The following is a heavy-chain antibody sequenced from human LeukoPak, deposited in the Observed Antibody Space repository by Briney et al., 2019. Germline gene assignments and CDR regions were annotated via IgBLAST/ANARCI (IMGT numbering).Heavy chain of an antibody. Sequence: ASVKVSCKASGYTFTSYGISWVRQAPGQGLEWMGWINTNTGNPTYAQGFTGRFVFSLDTSVSTAYLQISSLKAEDTAVYYCARAKRDSSGYYHPGAEYFQHWGQGTLVTVSS. J-gene: IGHJ1*01. CDR1: GYTFTSYG. D-gene: IGHD3-22*01. CDR3: ARAKRDSSGYYHPGAEYFQH. CDR2: INTNTGNP. V-gene: IGHV7-4-1*02.